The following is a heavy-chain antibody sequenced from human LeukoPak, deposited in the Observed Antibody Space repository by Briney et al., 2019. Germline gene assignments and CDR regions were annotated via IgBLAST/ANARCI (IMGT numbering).Heavy chain of an antibody. CDR3: ARVLVGSSSSRWFDP. D-gene: IGHD2-15*01. CDR2: IYYSGST. J-gene: IGHJ5*02. Sequence: SETLSLTCTVSGGSISSGDYYWSWIRQPPGKGLEWIGYIYYSGSTYYNPSLKSRVTISVDTSKNQFSLKLSSVTAADTAVYYCARVLVGSSSSRWFDPWGQGTLVTVSS. CDR1: GGSISSGDYY. V-gene: IGHV4-30-4*01.